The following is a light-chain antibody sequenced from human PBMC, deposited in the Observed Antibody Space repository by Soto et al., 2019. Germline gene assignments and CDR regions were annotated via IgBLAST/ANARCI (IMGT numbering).Light chain of an antibody. CDR3: QVWDSDSDHDV. CDR2: YDS. Sequence: SYELTQPPSVSVAPGKTARITCGGNNIGSKSVHWYQQKPGQAPVVVIYYDSDRPSGIPERFSGSNSGNTATLTISRVEAGDEADYYCQVWDSDSDHDVFGTGTKLTVL. V-gene: IGLV3-21*04. CDR1: NIGSKS. J-gene: IGLJ1*01.